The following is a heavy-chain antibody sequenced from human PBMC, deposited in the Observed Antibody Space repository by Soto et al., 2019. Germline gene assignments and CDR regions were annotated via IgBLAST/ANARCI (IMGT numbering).Heavy chain of an antibody. CDR3: ARGPFYCSGCSCYSGAFDI. Sequence: QVQLQESGPGLVKPSQTLSLTCTVSGGSISSGGYYWSWIRQHPGKGLEWIGYIYYSGSTYYNPSLKSRVTISGDTSKNQFSLKLSSVTAADTAVYYCARGPFYCSGCSCYSGAFDIWGQGTMVTGSS. D-gene: IGHD2-15*01. V-gene: IGHV4-31*03. CDR2: IYYSGST. CDR1: GGSISSGGYY. J-gene: IGHJ3*02.